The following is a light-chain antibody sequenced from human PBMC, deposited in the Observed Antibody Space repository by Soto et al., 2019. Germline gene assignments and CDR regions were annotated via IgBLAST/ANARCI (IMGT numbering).Light chain of an antibody. Sequence: DIRMTQSPSSQSASVGDRITITCLASLSISSSLNWYQQKPGKAPRLLIYAASRLQSGAPSRFSGSGSGTDFTLTITSLQPEDFATYYCQQSYITPRTFGQGTKVDIK. CDR1: LSISSS. V-gene: IGKV1-39*01. CDR2: AAS. J-gene: IGKJ1*01. CDR3: QQSYITPRT.